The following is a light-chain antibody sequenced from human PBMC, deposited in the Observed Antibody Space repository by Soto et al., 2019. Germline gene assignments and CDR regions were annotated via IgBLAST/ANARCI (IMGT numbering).Light chain of an antibody. J-gene: IGLJ1*01. CDR1: SSDVGSYNL. Sequence: QSALTQPASVSGSPGQSITISCTGTSSDVGSYNLVSWYQQHPGKAPKLMIYEGSKRPSGVSNRFSGSKSGNTASLTISGLQAEDEDDDYCCSYAGSSTLNYVFGTGTKVTVL. CDR2: EGS. V-gene: IGLV2-23*03. CDR3: CSYAGSSTLNYV.